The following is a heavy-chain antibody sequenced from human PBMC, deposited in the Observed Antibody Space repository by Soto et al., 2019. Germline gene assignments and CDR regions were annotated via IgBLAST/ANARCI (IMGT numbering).Heavy chain of an antibody. CDR2: INAGNGNT. Sequence: GASVKVSCKASGYTFTSYAMHWVRQAPGQRLEWMGWINAGNGNTKYSQKFQGRVTITRDTSASTAYVELSSLRSEDTAVYYCARERITGTVLYYYYGMDVWGQGTTVTVSS. V-gene: IGHV1-3*01. D-gene: IGHD1-20*01. CDR1: GYTFTSYA. CDR3: ARERITGTVLYYYYGMDV. J-gene: IGHJ6*02.